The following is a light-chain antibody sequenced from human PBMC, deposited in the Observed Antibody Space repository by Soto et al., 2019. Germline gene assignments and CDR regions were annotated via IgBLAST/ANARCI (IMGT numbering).Light chain of an antibody. V-gene: IGLV2-14*01. CDR3: SSYTSSSTLYV. CDR2: EVS. J-gene: IGLJ1*01. Sequence: QSILSQPASECVSLGVSVTISCNGTSSDVGGYNYVSWYQQHPGKAPKLMIYEVSNRPSGVSNRFSGSKSGNTASLTISGLQAEDEADYYCSSYTSSSTLYVLGTGTKVTVL. CDR1: SSDVGGYNY.